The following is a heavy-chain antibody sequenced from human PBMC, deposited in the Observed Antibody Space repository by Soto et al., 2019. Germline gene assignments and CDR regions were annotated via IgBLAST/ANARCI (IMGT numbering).Heavy chain of an antibody. Sequence: SLSLTGSVSGGSISSTDHFWSWILHHPGKGLEWIGHIYYRGSTYYNPSLKSRLSISVDTSKNQFSLKLRSVTAADSAVYYCARAGRIGVVGATPGFDFWGQGALVTVSS. CDR2: IYYRGST. J-gene: IGHJ4*03. V-gene: IGHV4-31*03. CDR1: GGSISSTDHF. D-gene: IGHD2-15*01. CDR3: ARAGRIGVVGATPGFDF.